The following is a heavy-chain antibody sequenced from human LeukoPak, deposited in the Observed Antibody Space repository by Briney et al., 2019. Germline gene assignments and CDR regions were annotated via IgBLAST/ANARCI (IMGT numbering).Heavy chain of an antibody. D-gene: IGHD3-16*01. CDR3: AKDGGSGDAFDI. Sequence: GGSLRLSCAASGFTFSSYGMHWVRQAPGKGLEWVAVISYDGSNKYYADSVKGRFTISRDNSKNTLYLQMNSLRAEDTAVYYCAKDGGSGDAFDIWGQGTMVTVSS. J-gene: IGHJ3*02. CDR2: ISYDGSNK. CDR1: GFTFSSYG. V-gene: IGHV3-30*18.